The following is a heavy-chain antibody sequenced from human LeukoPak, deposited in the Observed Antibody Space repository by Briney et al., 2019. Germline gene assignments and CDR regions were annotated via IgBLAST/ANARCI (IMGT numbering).Heavy chain of an antibody. Sequence: ASVKVSCKASGYTFTSYGISWVRQAPGQGLEWMGWISAYNGNTNYAQNLQGRVIMTTDTSTSTAYMELRSLRSDDTAVYYCARDEGYYGAPLFDYWGQGTLVTVPS. CDR3: ARDEGYYGAPLFDY. CDR2: ISAYNGNT. D-gene: IGHD4/OR15-4a*01. J-gene: IGHJ4*02. CDR1: GYTFTSYG. V-gene: IGHV1-18*01.